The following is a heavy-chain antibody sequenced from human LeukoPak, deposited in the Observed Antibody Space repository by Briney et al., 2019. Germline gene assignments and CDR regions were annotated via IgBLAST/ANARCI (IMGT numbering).Heavy chain of an antibody. CDR2: MNPNSGNT. V-gene: IGHV1-8*01. CDR1: GYTFTSYD. CDR3: ARDPALQYCSSTGCTSYGMDV. J-gene: IGHJ6*02. D-gene: IGHD2-2*01. Sequence: ASVKVSCKASGYTFTSYDINWVRQATGQGLEWMGWMNPNSGNTGYAQKFQGRVTKTRNTSISTAYMELSSLRSEDTAVYYCARDPALQYCSSTGCTSYGMDVWGQGTTVTVSS.